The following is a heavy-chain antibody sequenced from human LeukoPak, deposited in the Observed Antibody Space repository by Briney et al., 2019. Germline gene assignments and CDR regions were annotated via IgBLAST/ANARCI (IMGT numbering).Heavy chain of an antibody. CDR1: GYTFTSYD. V-gene: IGHV1-8*02. J-gene: IGHJ4*02. D-gene: IGHD2-8*01. CDR2: MNPNNGNT. CDR3: ARDLVDNACDF. Sequence: ASVKVSCKASGYTFTSYDIIWLRRATGQGLEGMGWMNPNNGNTGYVQKLQGRLTMTRDTSISTAYMELSSPRSEDTAVYYCARDLVDNACDFWGQGTLVTVSS.